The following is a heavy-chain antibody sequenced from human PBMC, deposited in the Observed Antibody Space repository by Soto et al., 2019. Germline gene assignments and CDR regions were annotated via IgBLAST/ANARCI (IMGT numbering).Heavy chain of an antibody. Sequence: GGSLRLSCAASGFTFSSYGMHWVRQAPGKGLEWVAVISYDGSNKYYADSVKGRFTISRDNSKNTLYLQMNSLRAEDTAVYYCAKLGGGCSSTSCYDAFDIWGQGTMVTVSS. CDR3: AKLGGGCSSTSCYDAFDI. J-gene: IGHJ3*02. D-gene: IGHD2-2*01. CDR1: GFTFSSYG. V-gene: IGHV3-30*18. CDR2: ISYDGSNK.